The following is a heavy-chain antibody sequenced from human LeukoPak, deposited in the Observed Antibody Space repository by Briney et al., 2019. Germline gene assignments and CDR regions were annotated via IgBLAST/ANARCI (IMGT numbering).Heavy chain of an antibody. CDR2: ISAYNGNT. J-gene: IGHJ4*02. V-gene: IGHV1-18*01. D-gene: IGHD3-9*01. Sequence: GASVKVSCKASGYTFSAYGISWVRQAPGQGLEWMGYISAYNGNTNYAQKLQGRVTMTTDTSTSTAYMELRSLRSDDTAVYYCAKNYHKPEVANYFNSGGQGTLSPSPQ. CDR3: AKNYHKPEVANYFNS. CDR1: GYTFSAYG.